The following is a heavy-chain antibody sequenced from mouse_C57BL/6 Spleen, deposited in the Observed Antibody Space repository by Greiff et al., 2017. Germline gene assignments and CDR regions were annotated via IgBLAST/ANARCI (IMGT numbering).Heavy chain of an antibody. V-gene: IGHV2-9-1*01. J-gene: IGHJ2*01. CDR2: IWTGGGT. D-gene: IGHD2-4*01. CDR3: ARFEGYDYDGFEY. Sequence: VQLVESGPGLVAPSQSLSITCTVSGFSLTSYAISWVRQPPGKGLEWLGVIWTGGGTNYNSALKSRLSISKDNSKSQIFLKMNSLQTDDTARYYCARFEGYDYDGFEYWGQGTTLTVSS. CDR1: GFSLTSYA.